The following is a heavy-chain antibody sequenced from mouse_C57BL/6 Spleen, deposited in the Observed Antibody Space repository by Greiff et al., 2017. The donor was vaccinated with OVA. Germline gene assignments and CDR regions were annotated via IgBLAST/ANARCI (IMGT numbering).Heavy chain of an antibody. J-gene: IGHJ2*01. CDR3: ARKLGWYFDY. V-gene: IGHV1-26*01. D-gene: IGHD4-1*01. CDR1: GYTFTDYY. Sequence: VQLQQSGPELVKPGASVKISCKASGYTFTDYYMNWVKQSHGKSLEWIGDINPNNGGTSYNQKFKGKATLTVDKSSSTAYMELRSLTSEDSAVYYCARKLGWYFDYWGQGTTLTVSS. CDR2: INPNNGGT.